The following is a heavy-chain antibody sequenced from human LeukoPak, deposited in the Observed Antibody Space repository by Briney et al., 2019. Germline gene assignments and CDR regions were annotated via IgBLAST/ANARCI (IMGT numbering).Heavy chain of an antibody. CDR1: GGSISRSNW. CDR3: ARGESSGSNWFDP. J-gene: IGHJ5*02. Sequence: TSETLSLTCAVSGGSISRSNWGRWGRQPPGKGVGWVGEIYHGGTTNYNPSLKSRVIISVDKSKNQFSLRLSSVTAADTAVYYCARGESSGSNWFDPWGQGTLVTVSS. V-gene: IGHV4-4*02. D-gene: IGHD3-22*01. CDR2: IYHGGTT.